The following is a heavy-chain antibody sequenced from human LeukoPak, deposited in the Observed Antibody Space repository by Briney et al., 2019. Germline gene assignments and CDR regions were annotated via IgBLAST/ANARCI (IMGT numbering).Heavy chain of an antibody. V-gene: IGHV4-30-2*06. CDR1: GGSIINSYYH. CDR3: ATSYSSSWFFFDY. D-gene: IGHD6-13*01. J-gene: IGHJ4*02. Sequence: SETLSLTCTVSGGSIINSYYHWGWIRQSPGKGLEWIGYIYHSGSTYYNPSLKSRVTISVDRSKNQFSLKLSSVTAADTAVYYCATSYSSSWFFFDYWGQGTLVTVSS. CDR2: IYHSGST.